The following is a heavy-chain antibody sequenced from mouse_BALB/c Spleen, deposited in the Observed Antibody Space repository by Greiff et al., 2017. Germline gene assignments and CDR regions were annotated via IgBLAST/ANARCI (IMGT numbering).Heavy chain of an antibody. J-gene: IGHJ3*01. V-gene: IGHV5-4*02. D-gene: IGHD2-14*01. CDR2: ISDGGSYT. Sequence: EVKLVESGGGLVKPGGSLKLSCAASGFTFSDYYMYWVRQTPEKRLEWVATISDGGSYTYYPDSVKGRFTISRDNAKNNLYLQMSSLKSEDTAMYYCARGDRYGEFAYWGQGTLVTVSA. CDR1: GFTFSDYY. CDR3: ARGDRYGEFAY.